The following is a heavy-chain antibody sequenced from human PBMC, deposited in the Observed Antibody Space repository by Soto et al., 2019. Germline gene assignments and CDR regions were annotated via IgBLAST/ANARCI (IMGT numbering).Heavy chain of an antibody. J-gene: IGHJ4*02. V-gene: IGHV4-34*01. CDR1: GGSLSGYY. CDR2: VKDGGHT. Sequence: QVQLQQWGAGLLKPSETLSLNCAVTGGSLSGYYWSWIRQPPGKGLEWIGEVKDGGHTNYSPSLRGRVPLSSDTAHHHFSLRLNSGTAADTGVYYCARGQEGVVATHWDQGSLVTVSS. CDR3: ARGQEGVVATH. D-gene: IGHD5-12*01.